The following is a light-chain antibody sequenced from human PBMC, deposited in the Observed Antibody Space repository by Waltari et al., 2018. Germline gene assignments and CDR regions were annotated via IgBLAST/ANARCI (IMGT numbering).Light chain of an antibody. V-gene: IGLV2-14*03. CDR2: DVT. J-gene: IGLJ3*02. Sequence: QSALTQPASVSGSPGQSITISCTAIRSDGGSYSPASWYQGHPGQGPKVIIYDVTDRPSGVSARFSGSKSGNTASLTISGLQAEDEADYYCSSQSSDNVVLFGGGTKVTVL. CDR3: SSQSSDNVVL. CDR1: RSDGGSYSP.